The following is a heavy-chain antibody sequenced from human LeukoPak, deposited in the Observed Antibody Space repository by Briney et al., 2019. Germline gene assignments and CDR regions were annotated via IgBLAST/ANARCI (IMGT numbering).Heavy chain of an antibody. CDR2: ISGYNGNT. D-gene: IGHD3-22*01. Sequence: ASVKVSCKASGGTFSSYAISWVRQAPGQGLEWMGWISGYNGNTKYTQKVQGRVTMTTDTSTSTAYMELRSLRSDDTAVYYCARDLTHRRNYDSSGYQIVPAFWGQGTLVTVSP. J-gene: IGHJ4*02. CDR1: GGTFSSYA. CDR3: ARDLTHRRNYDSSGYQIVPAF. V-gene: IGHV1-18*01.